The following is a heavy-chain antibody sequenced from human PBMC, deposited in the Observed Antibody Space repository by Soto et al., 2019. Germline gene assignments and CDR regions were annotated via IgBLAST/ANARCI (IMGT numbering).Heavy chain of an antibody. Sequence: PSETLSLTCTVSGGSISSSSYYWGWIRQPPGKGLEWIGSIYYSGSTYYNPSLKSRVTISVDTSKNQFSLKLSSVTAADTAVYYCARLPTPVYCTTGICVDYWGQGTLVSV. D-gene: IGHD2-8*01. CDR2: IYYSGST. J-gene: IGHJ4*02. V-gene: IGHV4-39*01. CDR1: GGSISSSSYY. CDR3: ARLPTPVYCTTGICVDY.